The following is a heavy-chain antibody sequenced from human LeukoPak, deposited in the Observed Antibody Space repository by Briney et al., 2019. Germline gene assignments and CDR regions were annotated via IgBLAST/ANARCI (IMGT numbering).Heavy chain of an antibody. CDR3: AKLHCSSTSCYIPRDYFDY. CDR2: IRYDGSNK. D-gene: IGHD2-2*02. J-gene: IGHJ4*02. CDR1: GFIFSTYG. Sequence: GGSLRLSCAASGFIFSTYGMHWVRQAPGKGLEWVAFIRYDGSNKYYADSVKGRFTISRDNSKNTLYLQMSSLRAEDTAVYYCAKLHCSSTSCYIPRDYFDYWGQGTLVTVSS. V-gene: IGHV3-30*02.